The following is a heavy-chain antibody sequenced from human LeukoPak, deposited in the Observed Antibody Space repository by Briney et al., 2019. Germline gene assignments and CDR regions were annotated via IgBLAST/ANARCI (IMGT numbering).Heavy chain of an antibody. CDR3: ARLYSSSFPLY. CDR2: IYYSGST. Sequence: SETLSLTCTVSGGSISSYYWSWLRQPLGKGLEWIGYIYYSGSTNYNPSLKSRVTISVDTSKNQFSLKLSSVTAADTAVYYCARLYSSSFPLYWGQGTLVTVSS. V-gene: IGHV4-59*08. D-gene: IGHD6-6*01. J-gene: IGHJ4*02. CDR1: GGSISSYY.